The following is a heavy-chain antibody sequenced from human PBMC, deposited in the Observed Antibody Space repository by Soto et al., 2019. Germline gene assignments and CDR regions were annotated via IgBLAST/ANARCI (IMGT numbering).Heavy chain of an antibody. CDR1: GFTFSSFW. CDR2: IKGDGSEK. V-gene: IGHV3-7*01. J-gene: IGHJ4*02. Sequence: EVQLVESGGGLVQPGGSLKLSCAACGFTFSSFWMNWVRQAPGKGLEWVANIKGDGSEKYYVDSVKGRFTISRDNAKNSLYLEMNSLRAEDTAVYYCAAGFPPDYWGQGTLVTVSS. D-gene: IGHD3-10*01. CDR3: AAGFPPDY.